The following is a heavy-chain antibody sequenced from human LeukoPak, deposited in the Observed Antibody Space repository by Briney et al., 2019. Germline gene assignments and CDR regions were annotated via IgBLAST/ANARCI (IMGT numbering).Heavy chain of an antibody. D-gene: IGHD3-10*01. CDR3: ARASDYYGSGSYYLPNWFDP. CDR2: IYTSGST. Sequence: SQTLSLTCTVSGGSISSGSYYWSWIRQPAGKGLEWIGRIYTSGSTNYNPSLKSRVTISADTSKNQFSLKLSSVTAADTAVYYCARASDYYGSGSYYLPNWFDPWGQGTLVTVSS. CDR1: GGSISSGSYY. V-gene: IGHV4-61*02. J-gene: IGHJ5*02.